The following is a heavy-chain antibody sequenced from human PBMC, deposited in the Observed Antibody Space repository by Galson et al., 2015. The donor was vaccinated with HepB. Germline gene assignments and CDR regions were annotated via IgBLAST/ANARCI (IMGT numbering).Heavy chain of an antibody. V-gene: IGHV3-7*01. CDR3: ARDMGGDYGGNSGAFDI. Sequence: SLRLSCAVSGFTFSSYWMNWVRQAPGKGLEWVANIKQDESDKYSVDSVKGRFTISRDNAKNALYLQMNSLRAEDTAVYYCARDMGGDYGGNSGAFDIWGQGTMVTVSS. D-gene: IGHD4-23*01. CDR1: GFTFSSYW. CDR2: IKQDESDK. J-gene: IGHJ3*02.